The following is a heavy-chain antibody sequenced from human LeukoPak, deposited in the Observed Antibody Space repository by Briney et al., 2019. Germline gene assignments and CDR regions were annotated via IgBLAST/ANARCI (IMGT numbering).Heavy chain of an antibody. D-gene: IGHD6-13*01. Sequence: ASVKVSCKASGYTFNNYGISWVRQAPGQGLEWMGWMNPNSGNTGYAQKFQGRVTITRNTSISTAYMELSSLRSEDTAVYYCARGSGVGIAAADYWGQGTLVTVSS. J-gene: IGHJ4*02. CDR1: GYTFNNYG. CDR2: MNPNSGNT. CDR3: ARGSGVGIAAADY. V-gene: IGHV1-8*03.